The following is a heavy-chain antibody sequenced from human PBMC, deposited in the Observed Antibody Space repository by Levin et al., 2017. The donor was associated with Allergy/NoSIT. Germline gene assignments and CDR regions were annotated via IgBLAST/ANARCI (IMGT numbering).Heavy chain of an antibody. CDR2: IYYSGST. V-gene: IGHV4-31*03. D-gene: IGHD2-2*03. CDR3: AREDGSTFDF. J-gene: IGHJ4*02. Sequence: SQTLSLTCTVSGGSISGGGYHWTWIRQHPEKGLEWIGYIYYSGSTFYNPSLKSRLMISVDTSKNQFSLNVSSVTAADTAGYYGAREDGSTFDFWGQGALVTVAS. CDR1: GGSISGGGYH.